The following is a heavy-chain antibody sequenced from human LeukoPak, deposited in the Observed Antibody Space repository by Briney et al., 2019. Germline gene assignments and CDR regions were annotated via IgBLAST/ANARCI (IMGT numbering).Heavy chain of an antibody. CDR3: ARGGDNYDILTQ. CDR2: INPHSGGT. V-gene: IGHV1-2*02. Sequence: ASVKVSCKASEYIFTDYCIHWVRQAPGQGLEWMGWINPHSGGTNYAQNFQDRVTMTGDTSISTAYMELSRLISDDTAIYYCARGGDNYDILTQWGQGTLVTVSS. D-gene: IGHD3-9*01. CDR1: EYIFTDYC. J-gene: IGHJ4*02.